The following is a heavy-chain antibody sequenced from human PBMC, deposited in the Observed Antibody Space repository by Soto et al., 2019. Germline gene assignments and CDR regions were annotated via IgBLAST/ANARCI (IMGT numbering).Heavy chain of an antibody. D-gene: IGHD3-22*01. CDR2: INPNSGGT. CDR1: GYTFTGYY. V-gene: IGHV1-2*04. CDR3: ATDRPPGYYDSSGYPYGMDV. Sequence: ASVKVSCKASGYTFTGYYMHWVRQAPGQGLEWMGWINPNSGGTNYAQKFQGWVTMTRDTSISTAYMELSRLRSDDTAVYYCATDRPPGYYDSSGYPYGMDVWGQGTTVTVSS. J-gene: IGHJ6*02.